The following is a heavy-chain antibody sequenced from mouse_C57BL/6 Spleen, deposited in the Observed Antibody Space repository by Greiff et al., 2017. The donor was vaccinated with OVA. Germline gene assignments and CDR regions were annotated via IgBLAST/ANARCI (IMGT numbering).Heavy chain of an antibody. CDR2: INPNNGGT. Sequence: VQLQQSGPELVKPGASVKISCKASGYTFTDYYMNWVKQSHGKSLEWIGDINPNNGGTSYNQKFKGKATLTVDKSSSTAYMELRSLTSEDSAVYYCAKGYYSKMAYWGQGTLVTVSA. V-gene: IGHV1-26*01. CDR1: GYTFTDYY. CDR3: AKGYYSKMAY. J-gene: IGHJ3*01. D-gene: IGHD2-5*01.